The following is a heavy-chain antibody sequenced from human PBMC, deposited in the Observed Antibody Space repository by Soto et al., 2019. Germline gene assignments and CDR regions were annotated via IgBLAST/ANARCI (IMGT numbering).Heavy chain of an antibody. Sequence: GGSLRLSCAGSGFAFSSYAMSWVRQAPGKGLEWVSGISGSGGSTYYADSVRGRFTISRDNSKNTLYVQMNSLRAEDTAVYYCAKDGLLTRYGSGVTAYWGQGTLVTVSS. V-gene: IGHV3-23*01. D-gene: IGHD3-10*01. CDR2: ISGSGGST. CDR3: AKDGLLTRYGSGVTAY. J-gene: IGHJ4*02. CDR1: GFAFSSYA.